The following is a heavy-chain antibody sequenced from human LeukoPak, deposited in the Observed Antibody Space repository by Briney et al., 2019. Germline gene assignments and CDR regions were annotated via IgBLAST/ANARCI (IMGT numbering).Heavy chain of an antibody. CDR1: GFTFSPYW. CDR2: IKQDGSEK. CDR3: ARDGILTGYSPYYFDY. D-gene: IGHD3-9*01. V-gene: IGHV3-7*01. Sequence: PGGSLRLSCAASGFTFSPYWMSWVRQAPGKGLEWVANIKQDGSEKYYVDSVKGRFTISRDNAKNSLYLQMNSLRDEDTAVYYCARDGILTGYSPYYFDYWGQGTLVTVSS. J-gene: IGHJ4*02.